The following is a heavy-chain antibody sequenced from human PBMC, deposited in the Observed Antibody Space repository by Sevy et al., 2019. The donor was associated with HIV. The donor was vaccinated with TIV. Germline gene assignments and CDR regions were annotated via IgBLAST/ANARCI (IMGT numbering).Heavy chain of an antibody. CDR2: IIPIFGTA. J-gene: IGHJ6*02. D-gene: IGHD6-6*01. CDR3: AGEYSSSSHYYYGMDV. V-gene: IGHV1-69*13. Sequence: ASVKVSCKASGGTFSSYAISWVRQAPGQGLEWMGGIIPIFGTANYAQKFQGRVTITADESTSTAYMELSSLRSEDTAVYYCAGEYSSSSHYYYGMDVWGQGTTVTVSS. CDR1: GGTFSSYA.